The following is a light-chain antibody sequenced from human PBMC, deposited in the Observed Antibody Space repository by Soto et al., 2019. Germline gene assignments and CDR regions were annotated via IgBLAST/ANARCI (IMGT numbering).Light chain of an antibody. CDR3: SSYTSSSTRV. V-gene: IGLV2-14*01. J-gene: IGLJ2*01. Sequence: QSVLTQPASVSGSPVQSITISCTGTSSDVGAYNYVSWYQQHPGKAPKLMIYEVSNRPSGVSNRFSGSKSGNTASLTISGLQAEDEADYYCSSYTSSSTRVFGGGTKVTVL. CDR2: EVS. CDR1: SSDVGAYNY.